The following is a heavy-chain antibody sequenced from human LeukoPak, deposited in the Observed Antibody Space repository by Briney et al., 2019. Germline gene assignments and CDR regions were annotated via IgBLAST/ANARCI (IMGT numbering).Heavy chain of an antibody. Sequence: PGGSLRLSCAASGFTFSSYSMNWVRQAPGKGLEWVSYISSISSTIYYADSVKGRFTISRDNAKNSLYLQMNSLRAEDTAVYYCARDPWSGTTHFDYWGQGTLVTVSS. CDR1: GFTFSSYS. CDR3: ARDPWSGTTHFDY. D-gene: IGHD3-3*01. CDR2: ISSISSTI. J-gene: IGHJ4*02. V-gene: IGHV3-48*01.